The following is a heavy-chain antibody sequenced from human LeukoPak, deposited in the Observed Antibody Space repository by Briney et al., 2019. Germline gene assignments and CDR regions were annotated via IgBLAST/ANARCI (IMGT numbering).Heavy chain of an antibody. V-gene: IGHV1-69*13. CDR1: GGTFSSYA. CDR3: ARAGGSGRLVHFDY. J-gene: IGHJ4*02. Sequence: GASVKVSCKASGGTFSSYAISWVRQAAGQGLEWMGGIIPIFGTANYAQKFQGRVTITADESTSTAYMELSSLRSEDTAVYYCARAGGSGRLVHFDYWGQGTLVTVSS. D-gene: IGHD3-10*01. CDR2: IIPIFGTA.